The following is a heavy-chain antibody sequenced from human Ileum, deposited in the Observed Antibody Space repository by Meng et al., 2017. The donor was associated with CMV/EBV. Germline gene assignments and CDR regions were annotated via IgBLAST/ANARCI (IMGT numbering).Heavy chain of an antibody. Sequence: HVQLQESGPGLVKPSETLSLTCAVSGGSMSSTCWSWIRQPPGKGLEWIGYVCYNGITDYNPSLKSRITISGDTSKNQFSLQVTSVTAADTAMYYCALRGLAAGTLQQWGQGTLVTVSS. CDR3: ALRGLAAGTLQQ. D-gene: IGHD6-13*01. CDR1: GGSMSSTC. J-gene: IGHJ1*01. V-gene: IGHV4-59*01. CDR2: VCYNGIT.